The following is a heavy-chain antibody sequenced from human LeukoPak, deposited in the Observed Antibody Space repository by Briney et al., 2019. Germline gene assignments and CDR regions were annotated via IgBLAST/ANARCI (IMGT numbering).Heavy chain of an antibody. D-gene: IGHD3-16*01. CDR1: GFTFSSYT. CDR3: AKGAVGTVGSFDY. CDR2: MRGSGAGT. J-gene: IGHJ4*02. V-gene: IGHV3-23*01. Sequence: PGGSLRLSCSASGFTFSSYTMHWVRQAPGKGLEWVSAMRGSGAGTYYADSVKGRFTISRDNSKNTLYLQMNSLRAEDTAVYFCAKGAVGTVGSFDYWGQGTLVTVSS.